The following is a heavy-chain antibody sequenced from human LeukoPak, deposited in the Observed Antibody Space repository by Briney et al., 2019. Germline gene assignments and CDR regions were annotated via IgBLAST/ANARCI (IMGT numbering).Heavy chain of an antibody. D-gene: IGHD2-15*01. CDR1: GFTFSSYG. CDR2: ISYDGNNE. CDR3: GVSGGSSPGY. J-gene: IGHJ4*02. V-gene: IGHV3-30*03. Sequence: GGSLRLSCAASGFTFSSYGMHWVRQAPGKGLEWVAVISYDGNNEYYADSVKGRFAISRDNSKNALYLQMNSLSVEDTAVYYCGVSGGSSPGYWGQGTLVTVSS.